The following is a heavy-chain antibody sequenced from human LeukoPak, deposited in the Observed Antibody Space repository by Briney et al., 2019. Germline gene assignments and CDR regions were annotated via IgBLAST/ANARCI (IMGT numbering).Heavy chain of an antibody. D-gene: IGHD6-19*01. Sequence: GGSLRLSXAASGFSFSTYEMNWVRQAPGKGLEWVSYISSGGSTIYYADSVKGRFTISRDNAKNTLHLQMNSLRAEDTAVYYCARQWLSLDYWGQGTLVTVSS. CDR1: GFSFSTYE. J-gene: IGHJ4*02. CDR2: ISSGGSTI. CDR3: ARQWLSLDY. V-gene: IGHV3-48*03.